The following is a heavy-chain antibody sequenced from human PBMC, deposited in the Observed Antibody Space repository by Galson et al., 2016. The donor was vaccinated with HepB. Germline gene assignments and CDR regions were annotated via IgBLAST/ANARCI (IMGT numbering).Heavy chain of an antibody. CDR2: TYYRSKWYN. CDR1: GDSVSNKSAS. D-gene: IGHD6-6*01. CDR3: TRVGEEYYGMDV. J-gene: IGHJ6*02. V-gene: IGHV6-1*01. Sequence: CAISGDSVSNKSASWNWIRQSPSRGLEWLGRTYYRSKWYNHYAVSVESRVTINADTSKNQLSLQLNSVTPEDTAVYYCTRVGEEYYGMDVWGQGTTVTVSS.